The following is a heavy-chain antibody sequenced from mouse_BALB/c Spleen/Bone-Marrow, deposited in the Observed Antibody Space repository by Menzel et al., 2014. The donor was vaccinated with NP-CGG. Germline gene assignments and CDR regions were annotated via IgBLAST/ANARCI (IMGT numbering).Heavy chain of an antibody. D-gene: IGHD2-14*01. J-gene: IGHJ4*01. Sequence: EVKLLESGPGLVKPSQSPSLTCTVTGYSITSDYAWNWIRQFPGNKLEWMGYISYSGSTSYNPSLKSRVSITRDTSKNQFFLQLNSVTTEDTATYYCARGGYDDAMDYWGQGTSVTVSS. CDR2: ISYSGST. CDR3: ARGGYDDAMDY. V-gene: IGHV3-2*02. CDR1: GYSITSDYA.